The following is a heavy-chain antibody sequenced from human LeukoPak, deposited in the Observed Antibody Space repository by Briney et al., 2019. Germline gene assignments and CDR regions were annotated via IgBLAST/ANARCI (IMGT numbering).Heavy chain of an antibody. V-gene: IGHV4-4*07. Sequence: PSETLSLTCTVSGASISTYYWSWIRLPAGKGLEWVGRIFASGNTNYNPSLESRIAMSVDTSKNQFSLNLSSVTAADTAIYYCVQDGPLRSDYWGQGTLVTVSS. J-gene: IGHJ4*02. CDR3: VQDGPLRSDY. CDR2: IFASGNT. CDR1: GASISTYY. D-gene: IGHD3-16*01.